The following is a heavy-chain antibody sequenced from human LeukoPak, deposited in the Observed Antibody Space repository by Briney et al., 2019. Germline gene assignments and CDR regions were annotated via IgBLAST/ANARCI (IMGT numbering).Heavy chain of an antibody. CDR3: AKDPTHYRVWDYYETIGLSY. J-gene: IGHJ4*02. Sequence: GGSLRLSCAVSGFSLSSFGMHWVRQAPGKGLEWVAFIRYDEINKFYADSVKGRFTISRDNSKNTLYLQMSSLRAEDTAVYYCAKDPTHYRVWDYYETIGLSYWGQGTLVTVSS. D-gene: IGHD3-22*01. CDR2: IRYDEINK. CDR1: GFSLSSFG. V-gene: IGHV3-30*02.